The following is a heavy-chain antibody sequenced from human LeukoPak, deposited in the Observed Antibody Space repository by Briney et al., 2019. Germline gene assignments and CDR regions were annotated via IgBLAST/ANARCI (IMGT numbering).Heavy chain of an antibody. CDR1: AFTVSSYE. Sequence: GGSLRLSCAASAFTVSSYEMNWVRQAPGKGLEWDSYISSSGSTIYYADSVKGRFTISRDNAKNSLYLQMNSLRAEDTAVYYCARDVNQRPYYYGMDVWGKGTTVTVSS. J-gene: IGHJ6*04. V-gene: IGHV3-48*03. D-gene: IGHD2-2*01. CDR3: ARDVNQRPYYYGMDV. CDR2: ISSSGSTI.